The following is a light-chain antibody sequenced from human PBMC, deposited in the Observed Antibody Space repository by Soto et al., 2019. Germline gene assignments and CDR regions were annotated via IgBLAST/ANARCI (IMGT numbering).Light chain of an antibody. J-gene: IGKJ2*02. CDR1: QDINNY. CDR2: DAS. V-gene: IGKV1-33*01. CDR3: QQCDNLPLCT. Sequence: DIQMTQSPSSLSASVGDRVTITCQASQDINNYLNWYQQKPGKAPKLLIYDASNLQTGVPSRFSGGGSGTDFTFTISSLQPEDIATYYCQQCDNLPLCTFGQGTKLDIK.